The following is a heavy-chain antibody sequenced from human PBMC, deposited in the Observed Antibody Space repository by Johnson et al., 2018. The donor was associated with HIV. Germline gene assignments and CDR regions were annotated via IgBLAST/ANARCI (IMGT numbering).Heavy chain of an antibody. V-gene: IGHV3-30*18. D-gene: IGHD3-16*01. CDR2: ISYDGSNK. J-gene: IGHJ3*02. CDR1: GFTFSSYG. Sequence: QVQLVESGGGLVKPGGSLRLSCAASGFTFSSYGMHWVRQAPGKGLEWVAVISYDGSNKYYADSVKGRFTISRDNSKNTLYLQMNSLRAEDTAVYYCAKDGAGPDAFDIWGQGTMVTVSS. CDR3: AKDGAGPDAFDI.